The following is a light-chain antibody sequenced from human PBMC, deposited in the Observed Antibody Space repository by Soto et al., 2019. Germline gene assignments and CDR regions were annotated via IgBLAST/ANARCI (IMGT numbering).Light chain of an antibody. J-gene: IGLJ2*01. Sequence: QSVLTQPPSASGSPGQSVTISCTGTSSDVGGHNFVSWYQQHPGKAPKFLIYEVTKWPSGVPDRFSGSKSGITASLTVSGLQADDEAYYYCSAYAGNNNPVIFGGGTKHRP. CDR2: EVT. CDR1: SSDVGGHNF. CDR3: SAYAGNNNPVI. V-gene: IGLV2-8*01.